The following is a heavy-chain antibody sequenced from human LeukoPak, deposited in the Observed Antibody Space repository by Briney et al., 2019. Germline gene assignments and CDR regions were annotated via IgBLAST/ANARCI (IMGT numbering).Heavy chain of an antibody. CDR3: ARGQYPDY. Sequence: SETLSLTCAVSSASISSGSYSWSWIRQPPGKGLEWIGYFFYTGNTYYNPSLKSRVTISIDTSKNQFSLKLSSVTAADTAVYYCARGQYPDYWGQGTLVTVSS. CDR2: FFYTGNT. CDR1: SASISSGSYS. D-gene: IGHD2-2*01. V-gene: IGHV4-30-4*07. J-gene: IGHJ4*02.